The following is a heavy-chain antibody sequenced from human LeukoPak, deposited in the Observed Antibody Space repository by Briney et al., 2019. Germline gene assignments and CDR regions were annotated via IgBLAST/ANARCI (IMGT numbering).Heavy chain of an antibody. CDR1: GGSISSYY. V-gene: IGHV4-59*08. D-gene: IGHD3-3*01. CDR3: ARTYYDFWSGYDYFDY. Sequence: SETLSLTCTVSGGSISSYYWSWIRQPPGKGLEWIGYIYYSGSINYNPSLKSRVTISVDTSKNQFSLKLSSVTAADTAVYYCARTYYDFWSGYDYFDYWGQGTLVTVSS. CDR2: IYYSGSI. J-gene: IGHJ4*02.